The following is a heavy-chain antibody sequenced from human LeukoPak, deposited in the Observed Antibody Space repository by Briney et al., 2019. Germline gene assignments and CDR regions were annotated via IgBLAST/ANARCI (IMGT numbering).Heavy chain of an antibody. CDR2: IWSDGTNK. CDR3: AKDNPRGFDDTTSLDS. D-gene: IGHD3-9*01. CDR1: RFMLSQQG. V-gene: IGHV3-33*03. Sequence: SGESLRLSCAASRFMLSQQGMHWVRPAPGKGLEWVAEIWSDGTNKFYSDSVKGRFAISRDKATVMVYLQMNGLSVEDKELYYCAKDNPRGFDDTTSLDSWGQGTLVIVSS. J-gene: IGHJ4*02.